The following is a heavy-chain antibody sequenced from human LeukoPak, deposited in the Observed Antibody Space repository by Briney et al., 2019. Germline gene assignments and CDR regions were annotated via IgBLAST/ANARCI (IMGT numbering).Heavy chain of an antibody. CDR1: GGTFSSYA. V-gene: IGHV1-69*01. Sequence: KVSCKASGGTFSSYAISWVRQAPGQGLEWTGGIIPIFGTANYAQKFQGRVTITADESTSTAYMELSSLRSEDTAVYYCARDLGVSYYFDYWGQGTLVTVSS. CDR3: ARDLGVSYYFDY. D-gene: IGHD3-16*01. CDR2: IIPIFGTA. J-gene: IGHJ4*02.